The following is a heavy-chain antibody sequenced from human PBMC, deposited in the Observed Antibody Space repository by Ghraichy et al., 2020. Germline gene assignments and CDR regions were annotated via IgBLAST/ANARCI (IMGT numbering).Heavy chain of an antibody. J-gene: IGHJ6*02. CDR2: INHSGST. D-gene: IGHD3-22*01. CDR3: ARVQRDSSGYYYLYYGMDV. CDR1: GGSFSGYY. V-gene: IGHV4-34*01. Sequence: SETLSLTCAVYGGSFSGYYWSWIRQPPGKGLEWIGEINHSGSTNYNPSLKSRVTISVDTSKNQFSLKLSSVTAADTAVYYCARVQRDSSGYYYLYYGMDVWGQGTTVTVSS.